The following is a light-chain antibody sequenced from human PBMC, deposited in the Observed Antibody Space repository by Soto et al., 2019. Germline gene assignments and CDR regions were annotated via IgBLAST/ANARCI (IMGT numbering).Light chain of an antibody. CDR2: LAS. CDR3: QQGYDFPLT. CDR1: HPIDNY. Sequence: IQMTQSPSSVSASVGDRVTFTCRASHPIDNYLAWYQQKPGKAPKLLIYLASTLQSGVPSRFRGSGSGTDGTLTISSLKPEDGATYFCQQGYDFPLTFGGGTKVDIK. J-gene: IGKJ4*01. V-gene: IGKV1D-12*01.